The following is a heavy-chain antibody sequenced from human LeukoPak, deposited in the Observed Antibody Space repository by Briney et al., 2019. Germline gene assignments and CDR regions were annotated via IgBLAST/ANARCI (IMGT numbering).Heavy chain of an antibody. CDR2: INPSGGST. D-gene: IGHD3-9*01. CDR3: AREPYYDILTGYAFDI. V-gene: IGHV1-46*01. J-gene: IGHJ3*02. Sequence: GASVKVSCKASGYTFTSYYMHWVRQAPGQGLEWMGIINPSGGSTSYAQKFQGRVTITRDTSASTAYMELSSLRSEDTAVYYCAREPYYDILTGYAFDIWGQGTMVTVSS. CDR1: GYTFTSYY.